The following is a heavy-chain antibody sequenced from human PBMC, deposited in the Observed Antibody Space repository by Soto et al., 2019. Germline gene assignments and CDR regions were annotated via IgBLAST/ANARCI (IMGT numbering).Heavy chain of an antibody. V-gene: IGHV3-21*01. CDR2: ISSSSSYI. CDR3: ARGPYYYDSSGYLDY. J-gene: IGHJ4*02. CDR1: GFTFSSYS. Sequence: PGGSLRLSCAASGFTFSSYSMNWVRQAPGKGLEWVSSISSSSSYIYYADSVKGRFIISRDNAKNSLYLQMNSLRAEDTAVYYCARGPYYYDSSGYLDYWGQETLVTVSS. D-gene: IGHD3-22*01.